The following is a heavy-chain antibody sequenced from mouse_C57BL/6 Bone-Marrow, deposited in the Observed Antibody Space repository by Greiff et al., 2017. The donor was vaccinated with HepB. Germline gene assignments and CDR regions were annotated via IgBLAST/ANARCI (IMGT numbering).Heavy chain of an antibody. CDR3: ARHQNYYGSPFFAY. Sequence: EVMLVESGGDLVKPGGSLKLSCAASGFNFSSYGMSWVRQTPDKRLEWVATISSGGSYTYYPDSVKGRFTISRDNAKNTLYLQMSSLKSEDTAMYYCARHQNYYGSPFFAYWGQGTLVTVSA. J-gene: IGHJ3*01. D-gene: IGHD1-1*01. CDR1: GFNFSSYG. V-gene: IGHV5-6*01. CDR2: ISSGGSYT.